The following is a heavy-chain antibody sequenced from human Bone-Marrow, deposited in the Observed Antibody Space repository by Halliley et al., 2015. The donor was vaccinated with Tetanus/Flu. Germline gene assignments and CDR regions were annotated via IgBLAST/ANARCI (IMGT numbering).Heavy chain of an antibody. CDR2: ITGRGDYT. D-gene: IGHD4-17*01. V-gene: IGHV3-23*01. J-gene: IGHJ4*02. Sequence: SLRLSCAASGFTFSSYAVSWVRQAPGKGLEWVSAITGRGDYTYYAESVEGRFTISRDNSMDTLYLQMNSLRAEDTAVYFCAKKWGQYGDMDFDYWGQGTLVTVSS. CDR1: GFTFSSYA. CDR3: AKKWGQYGDMDFDY.